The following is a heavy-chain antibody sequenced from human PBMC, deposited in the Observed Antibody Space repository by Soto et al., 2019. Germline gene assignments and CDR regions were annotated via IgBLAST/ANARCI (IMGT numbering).Heavy chain of an antibody. CDR2: ISAHNGNT. CDR3: ARDRGSYALDY. D-gene: IGHD1-26*01. CDR1: GYTFTSYG. J-gene: IGHJ4*02. V-gene: IGHV1-18*01. Sequence: QVQLVQSGAEVKKPGASVKVSCKASGYTFTSYGISWVRQAPGQGLEWMGWISAHNGNTNYAQKLQARXTXHXXTFTSTAYMELRSLRSDDTAVYYCARDRGSYALDYWGQGTLVTVSS.